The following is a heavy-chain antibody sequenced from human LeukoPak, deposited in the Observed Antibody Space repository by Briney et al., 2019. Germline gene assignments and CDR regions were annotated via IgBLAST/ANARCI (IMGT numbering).Heavy chain of an antibody. CDR3: ARHNRYTDFHS. J-gene: IGHJ4*02. Sequence: SQTLSLTCAVSGGSVSSGAYSWSWIRQPPGKGLEWIGYIYSSGSTYYNPSLKSRVSTSVDTSKNQFSLKLSSVTAADTAVYYCARHNRYTDFHSWGQGTLVTVSS. D-gene: IGHD3-16*02. V-gene: IGHV4-30-2*05. CDR1: GGSVSSGAYS. CDR2: IYSSGST.